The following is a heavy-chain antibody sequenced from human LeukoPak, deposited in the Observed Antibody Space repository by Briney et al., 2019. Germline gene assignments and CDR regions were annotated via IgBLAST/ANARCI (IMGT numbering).Heavy chain of an antibody. Sequence: PSQTLSLTCTVSGGSISSGAYYWSWIRQPAGKGLEWIGRMYPSGSSNYNPSLKSRVTISLDTSKNQFSLNLSSVTAADTAMSYCARVESSSFAIYYYYYYMDVWGKGTTVTVSS. CDR3: ARVESSSFAIYYYYYYMDV. V-gene: IGHV4-61*02. CDR2: MYPSGSS. CDR1: GGSISSGAYY. J-gene: IGHJ6*03. D-gene: IGHD6-6*01.